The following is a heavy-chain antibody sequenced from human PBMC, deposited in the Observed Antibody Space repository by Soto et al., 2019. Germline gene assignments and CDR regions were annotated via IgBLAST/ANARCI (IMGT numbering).Heavy chain of an antibody. D-gene: IGHD6-19*01. CDR3: ARVDNNGWKDADY. J-gene: IGHJ4*02. Sequence: ASVKVSCKASGYTFNSYDISWVRQAPGQGLEWMGWISTYSGNTNYAQKLQGRVTMTTDTSTSTAYMELRSLRSDDTAVYYCARVDNNGWKDADYWGQGTLVTVSS. V-gene: IGHV1-18*01. CDR2: ISTYSGNT. CDR1: GYTFNSYD.